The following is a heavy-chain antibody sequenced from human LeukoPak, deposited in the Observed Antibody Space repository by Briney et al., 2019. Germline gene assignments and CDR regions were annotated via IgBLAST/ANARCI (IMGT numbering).Heavy chain of an antibody. CDR3: ARGRSSSLRKLLPQWLEHTGTFDI. V-gene: IGHV1-8*01. CDR1: GYTFTSYD. CDR2: MNPNRGNT. Sequence: ASVKVSCKASGYTFTSYDINWVRQATGHGLEWMGWMNPNRGNTGYAQKFQGRVTMTRNTSISTAYMELSSLRSEDTAVYYCARGRSSSLRKLLPQWLEHTGTFDIWGQGTMVTVSS. D-gene: IGHD6-19*01. J-gene: IGHJ3*02.